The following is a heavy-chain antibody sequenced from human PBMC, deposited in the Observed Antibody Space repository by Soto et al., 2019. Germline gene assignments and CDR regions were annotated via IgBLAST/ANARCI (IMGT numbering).Heavy chain of an antibody. CDR3: ARDDAFDNENGFDM. D-gene: IGHD3-3*02. V-gene: IGHV3-33*01. CDR2: IVSDGSAI. Sequence: GGSLRLSCAVSGFPFSFYGFHWVRQSPGKGLEWLGVIVSDGSAIYHADSLEGRFFISRDNSKDILYLQMNSLRVEDTAVYYCARDDAFDNENGFDMWGQGTMVAVSS. J-gene: IGHJ3*02. CDR1: GFPFSFYG.